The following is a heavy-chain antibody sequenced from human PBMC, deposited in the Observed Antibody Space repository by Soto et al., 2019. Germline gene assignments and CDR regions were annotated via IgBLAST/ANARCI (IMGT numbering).Heavy chain of an antibody. D-gene: IGHD5-18*01. CDR3: ASRTSDTAMVTFYY. CDR2: INAGNGNT. Sequence: VLVKVSCKAPGYTFTSYAMHWVRQAPGQRLEWMGWINAGNGNTKYSQKFQGRVTITRDTSVSTAYMELSSLRSEDTAVYYCASRTSDTAMVTFYYWSQGTLVTVSS. J-gene: IGHJ4*02. V-gene: IGHV1-3*01. CDR1: GYTFTSYA.